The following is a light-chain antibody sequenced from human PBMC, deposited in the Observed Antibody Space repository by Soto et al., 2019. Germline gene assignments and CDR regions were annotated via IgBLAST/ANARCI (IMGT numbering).Light chain of an antibody. V-gene: IGKV3-20*01. CDR3: QLYYSGM. J-gene: IGKJ1*01. Sequence: EIVLTQSPGTLSLSPGERATLSCRASQSVDSNYLAWYQQKPGQAPRLLIYGASSRATGIPDRFSGGGSGKDFTLTISRLAPEDFAVYYCQLYYSGMFGQGTKVEIK. CDR1: QSVDSNY. CDR2: GAS.